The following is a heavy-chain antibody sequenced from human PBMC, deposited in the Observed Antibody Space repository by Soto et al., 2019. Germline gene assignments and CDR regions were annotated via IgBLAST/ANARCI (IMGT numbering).Heavy chain of an antibody. Sequence: ASETLSLTRAVYGGSFSGYYWSWIRQPPGKGLEWIGEINHSGSTNYNPSLKSRVTISVDTSKNQFSLKLSSVTAADTAVYYCARGGGQQLVPVAVAGGIDYWGQGTLVTVSS. V-gene: IGHV4-34*01. J-gene: IGHJ4*02. CDR3: ARGGGQQLVPVAVAGGIDY. CDR2: INHSGST. CDR1: GGSFSGYY. D-gene: IGHD6-13*01.